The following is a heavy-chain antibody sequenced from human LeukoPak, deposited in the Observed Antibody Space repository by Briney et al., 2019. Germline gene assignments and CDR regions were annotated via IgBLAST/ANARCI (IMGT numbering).Heavy chain of an antibody. CDR2: IYYSGST. J-gene: IGHJ4*02. V-gene: IGHV4-59*01. CDR1: GGSISSYY. D-gene: IGHD3-16*01. CDR3: ASARFGSHDDY. Sequence: SETLSLTCTVSGGSISSYYWSWIRQPPGKGLEWIGYIYYSGSTNYNPSLKSRVTISVDTSKNQFSLKLSSVTAADTAVYYCASARFGSHDDYWGQGTLVTVSS.